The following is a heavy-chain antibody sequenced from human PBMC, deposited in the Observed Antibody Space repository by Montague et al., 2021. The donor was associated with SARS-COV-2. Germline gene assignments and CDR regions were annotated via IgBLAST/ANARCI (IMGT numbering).Heavy chain of an antibody. CDR3: ARGPRRVAANLWFDP. D-gene: IGHD2-15*01. CDR1: GFTFTSYG. J-gene: IGHJ5*02. CDR2: IKENGSEQ. Sequence: SLRLSCAASGFTFTSYGMDWVRQAPGKGLEWVASIKENGSEQYILDSVKGRFTISRDNARDSLYLQMNSLRAEDTAVYYCARGPRRVAANLWFDPWGQGTQVTVSS. V-gene: IGHV3-7*04.